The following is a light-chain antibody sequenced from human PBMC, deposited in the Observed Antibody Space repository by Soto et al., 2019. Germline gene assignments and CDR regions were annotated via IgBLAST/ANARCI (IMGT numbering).Light chain of an antibody. Sequence: GYIATITCRASPSIGRGLAWYQQKPGTAPKLLIHDVSSLQSGVPSRFSGSGSGTDFTLTISRLQPDDFATYYCQHSYSTPRTFGQGTKVHIK. CDR1: PSIGRG. CDR2: DVS. J-gene: IGKJ1*01. CDR3: QHSYSTPRT. V-gene: IGKV1-39*01.